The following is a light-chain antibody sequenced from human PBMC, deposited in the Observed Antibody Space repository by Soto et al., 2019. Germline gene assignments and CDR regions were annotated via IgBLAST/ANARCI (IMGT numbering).Light chain of an antibody. CDR1: QSVSSN. CDR2: GAS. CDR3: QQYAGSPWT. J-gene: IGKJ1*01. Sequence: EIVLTQSPGTLSLSPGERATLSCRASQSVSSNLAWYQQKPGQAPRLLIYGASIRATGIPDTFSGSGSGTDFTLTISRLEPEDFAVYYCQQYAGSPWTFGRGTKVDIK. V-gene: IGKV3-20*01.